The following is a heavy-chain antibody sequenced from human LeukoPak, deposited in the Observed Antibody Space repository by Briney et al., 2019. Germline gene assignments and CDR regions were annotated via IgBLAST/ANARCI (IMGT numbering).Heavy chain of an antibody. CDR1: GFTFSSYG. D-gene: IGHD3-10*01. CDR2: ISYDGSNK. Sequence: GGSLRLSCAASGFTFSSYGMHWVRQAPGKGLEWVAVISYDGSNKYYADSVKGRFTISRDNSKNTLYLQMNSLRAEDTAVYYCAKEKRYYGSGITRYYYYGMDVWGQGTTVTVSS. CDR3: AKEKRYYGSGITRYYYYGMDV. V-gene: IGHV3-30*18. J-gene: IGHJ6*02.